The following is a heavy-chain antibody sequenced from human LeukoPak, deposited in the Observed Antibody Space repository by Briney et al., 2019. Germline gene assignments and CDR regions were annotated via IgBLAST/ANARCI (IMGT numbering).Heavy chain of an antibody. V-gene: IGHV4-39*01. CDR1: GGSISSSSYY. Sequence: TASETLSLTCTVSGGSISSSSYYWGWIRQPPGKGLEWIGSIYYSGSTYYNPSLKSRVTISVDTSKNQFSLKLSSVTAADTAVYYCARHPPSRCGSSTSCYGRPYYYYYYYMDVWGKGTTVTVSS. CDR2: IYYSGST. CDR3: ARHPPSRCGSSTSCYGRPYYYYYYYMDV. D-gene: IGHD2-2*01. J-gene: IGHJ6*03.